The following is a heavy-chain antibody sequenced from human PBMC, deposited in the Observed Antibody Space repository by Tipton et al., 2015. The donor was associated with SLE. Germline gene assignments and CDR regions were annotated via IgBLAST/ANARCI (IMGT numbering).Heavy chain of an antibody. CDR2: INSDANIR. D-gene: IGHD3-3*01. J-gene: IGHJ5*02. CDR1: GFTISGYW. Sequence: SLRLSCRDFGFTISGYWMHWVRQTPGKGLVWVSGINSDANIRRYAESVKGRFTISRDNAKNTVYLQMNSLRAEDTAIYYCATLRALIGVGLKNWFDPWGQGTLVTVSS. V-gene: IGHV3-74*01. CDR3: ATLRALIGVGLKNWFDP.